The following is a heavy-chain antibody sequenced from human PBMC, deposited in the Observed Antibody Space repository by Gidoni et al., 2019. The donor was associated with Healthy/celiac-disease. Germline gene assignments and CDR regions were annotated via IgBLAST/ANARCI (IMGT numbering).Heavy chain of an antibody. CDR2: IYTSGST. V-gene: IGHV4-61*02. D-gene: IGHD1-1*01. Sequence: QVQLQESGPGLVKPSQTLSLTCTAPGGSISSGSYYWSWIRQPAGKGLEWIGRIYTSGSTNYNPSLKSRVTISVDTSKNQFSLKLSSVTAADTAVYYCARDGNESYFDYWGQGTLVTVSS. J-gene: IGHJ4*02. CDR1: GGSISSGSYY. CDR3: ARDGNESYFDY.